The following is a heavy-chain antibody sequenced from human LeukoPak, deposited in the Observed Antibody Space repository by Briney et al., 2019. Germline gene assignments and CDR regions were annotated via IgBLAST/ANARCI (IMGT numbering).Heavy chain of an antibody. CDR1: GGSISTSNYY. J-gene: IGHJ3*02. CDR2: LYNSGST. Sequence: SETLSLTCTVSGGSISTSNYYWGWICQPPGRGLGWIGELYNSGSTNYHPSLTSRVTISVNKSKNHFSLKLRSVSAADTAVYYCANKPSWIQQNTGDTFDIWGQGTMVTVSS. CDR3: ANKPSWIQQNTGDTFDI. D-gene: IGHD5-18*01. V-gene: IGHV4-39*07.